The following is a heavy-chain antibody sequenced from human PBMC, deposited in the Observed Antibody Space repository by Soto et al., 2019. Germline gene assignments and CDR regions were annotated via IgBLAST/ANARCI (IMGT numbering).Heavy chain of an antibody. J-gene: IGHJ4*02. CDR3: ARVPDPTDYGDYVFLDY. D-gene: IGHD4-17*01. CDR2: ISAYSGNT. Sequence: RASVKVSCKASGYTFTSYGISWVRQAPGQGLEWMGWISAYSGNTNYAQKLQGRVTMTTDTSTSTAYMELRSLRSDDTAVYYCARVPDPTDYGDYVFLDYWGQGTLVTVS. V-gene: IGHV1-18*01. CDR1: GYTFTSYG.